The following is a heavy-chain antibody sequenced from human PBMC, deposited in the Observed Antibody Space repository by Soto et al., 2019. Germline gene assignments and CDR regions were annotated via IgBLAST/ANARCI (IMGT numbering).Heavy chain of an antibody. CDR3: ARGSERGHPGGSLSGMDV. V-gene: IGHV1-69*01. CDR1: GGTFSSDA. J-gene: IGHJ6*02. D-gene: IGHD6-25*01. Sequence: QVQLVQSGAEVKKPGSSVKVSCKASGGTFSSDAISWVRQAPGQGLEWMGGIIPIFGTANYAQKFQGRVTITTEESTSTAYMGLSSLRSEDTAVYYCARGSERGHPGGSLSGMDVWGQGTTVTVSS. CDR2: IIPIFGTA.